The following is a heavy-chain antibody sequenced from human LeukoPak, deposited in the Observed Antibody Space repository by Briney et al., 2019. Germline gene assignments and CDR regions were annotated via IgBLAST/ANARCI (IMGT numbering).Heavy chain of an antibody. Sequence: SETLSLTCTVSGGSISSYYWSWIRQPAGKGLEWIGRIYTSGSTNYNPSLKSRVTMSVDTSKNQFSLRLSSVTATDTAVYYCARVRARGSAPDYWGQGTLVTVSS. J-gene: IGHJ4*02. CDR2: IYTSGST. CDR1: GGSISSYY. V-gene: IGHV4-4*07. CDR3: ARVRARGSAPDY. D-gene: IGHD6-25*01.